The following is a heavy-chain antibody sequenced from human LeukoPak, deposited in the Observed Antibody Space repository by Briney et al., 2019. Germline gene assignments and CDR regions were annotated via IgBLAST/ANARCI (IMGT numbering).Heavy chain of an antibody. CDR1: GFTLSSYS. J-gene: IGHJ6*04. CDR3: AKIVVVVTANGAMDV. V-gene: IGHV3-21*01. Sequence: GGSLRLSCAASGFTLSSYSMNWVRQAPGKGLEWVSSISSSSSYIYYADSVKGRFTISRDNSKNTLYLQMNSLRAEDTAVYYCAKIVVVVTANGAMDVWGKGTTVTVSS. CDR2: ISSSSSYI. D-gene: IGHD2-21*02.